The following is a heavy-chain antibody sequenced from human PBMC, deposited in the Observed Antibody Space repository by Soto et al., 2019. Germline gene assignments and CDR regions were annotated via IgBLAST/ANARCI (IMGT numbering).Heavy chain of an antibody. CDR1: GGSISNHY. CDR2: IYYNGNT. D-gene: IGHD7-27*01. Sequence: QVQLQESGPGLVKPSETLSLTCSVSGGSISNHYWSWIRQPPGKGLEWIGYIYYNGNTNYNPSLKSRVTMSVDTSRNQISLKLTTVTAADTVVYYCTRANWYSEHWGQGTLVTVSS. J-gene: IGHJ4*02. V-gene: IGHV4-59*11. CDR3: TRANWYSEH.